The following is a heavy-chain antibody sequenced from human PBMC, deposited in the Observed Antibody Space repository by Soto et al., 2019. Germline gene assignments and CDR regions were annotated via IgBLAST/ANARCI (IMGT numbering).Heavy chain of an antibody. CDR3: TSGPPMYCSSSSCYASPFDY. D-gene: IGHD2-2*01. CDR1: GFTLSSYW. J-gene: IGHJ4*02. CDR2: SNSDGSST. Sequence: EVQLVESGGGLVQPGGSLRLSCAASGFTLSSYWMHWVRQATGKGLVWVSRSNSDGSSTSYADSVKGRFTISRDNAKNTLYLQMNSLRAEDTAVYYCTSGPPMYCSSSSCYASPFDYWGQGTLVTVSS. V-gene: IGHV3-74*01.